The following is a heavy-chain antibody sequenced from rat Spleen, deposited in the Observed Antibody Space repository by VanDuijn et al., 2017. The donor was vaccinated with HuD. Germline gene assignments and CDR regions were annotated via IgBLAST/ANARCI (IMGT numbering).Heavy chain of an antibody. Sequence: EVYLVESGGDLVQPGRSLRLSCAASGFSFSNHGMAWVRQAPTRGLEWVASISTGGSVTYYRDSVKGRFTISRDDAKNTQYLQMDSLRSEDTATYYCARHGGLLNWFAYWGQGTLVTVSS. CDR3: ARHGGLLNWFAY. D-gene: IGHD4-1*01. CDR1: GFSFSNHG. CDR2: ISTGGSVT. V-gene: IGHV5S13*01. J-gene: IGHJ3*01.